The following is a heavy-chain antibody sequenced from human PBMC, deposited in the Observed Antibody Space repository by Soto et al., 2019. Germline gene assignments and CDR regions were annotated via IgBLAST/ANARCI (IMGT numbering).Heavy chain of an antibody. CDR2: ISNDGSNK. Sequence: PGGSLRLSCAASGFTFNNYGMNWFRQAPGKGLEWVAIISNDGSNKYYIESVRGRFTISRDNSKNMLFLQMNSLRVEDTAVYFCTKDGRFDSDGSLYYYYYGMDVWGQGTTVTVSS. V-gene: IGHV3-30*18. CDR1: GFTFNNYG. CDR3: TKDGRFDSDGSLYYYYYGMDV. D-gene: IGHD2-15*01. J-gene: IGHJ6*02.